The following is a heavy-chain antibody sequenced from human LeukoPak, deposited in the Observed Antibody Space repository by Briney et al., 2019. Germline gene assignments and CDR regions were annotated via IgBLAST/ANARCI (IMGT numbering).Heavy chain of an antibody. Sequence: ASVKVSCKASGGTFNSYGISWVRQAPGQGLEWMGRIIPIYGTTNYAQKFQGRVTITADKSTNTVYMELSSLRSEETAIYYCASSTTDYDPLGIYYMDVWGKGTTVTVSS. V-gene: IGHV1-69*06. CDR2: IIPIYGTT. D-gene: IGHD3-16*01. CDR3: ASSTTDYDPLGIYYMDV. CDR1: GGTFNSYG. J-gene: IGHJ6*03.